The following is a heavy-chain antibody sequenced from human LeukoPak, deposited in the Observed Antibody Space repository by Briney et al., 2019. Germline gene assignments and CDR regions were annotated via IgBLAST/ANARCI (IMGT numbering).Heavy chain of an antibody. Sequence: GGSLRLSCAASGFTFSSYAMSWVRQAPGKGLEWVSFISPSGDRTSNADSVEGRFTISRDNTRNTLYLQMNSLRDEDTGVYYCAIMRGYYDGSGFWVQWGQGTLVTVSS. CDR2: ISPSGDRT. V-gene: IGHV3-23*01. J-gene: IGHJ4*02. CDR1: GFTFSSYA. CDR3: AIMRGYYDGSGFWVQ. D-gene: IGHD3-22*01.